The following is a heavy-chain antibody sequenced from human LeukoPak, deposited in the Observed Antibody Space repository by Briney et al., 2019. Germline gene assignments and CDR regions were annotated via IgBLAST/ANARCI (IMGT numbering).Heavy chain of an antibody. D-gene: IGHD2-2*01. CDR1: GFTFGDYA. J-gene: IGHJ4*02. CDR3: TRISSTSSNRTFDY. Sequence: GGSLRLSCTASGFTFGDYAMSWFRQAPGKGLEWVGFIRSKAYGGTTEYAASVKGRFTISRDYSKSIAYLQMNSLKTEDTAVYYCTRISSTSSNRTFDYWGQGTLVTVSS. V-gene: IGHV3-49*03. CDR2: IRSKAYGGTT.